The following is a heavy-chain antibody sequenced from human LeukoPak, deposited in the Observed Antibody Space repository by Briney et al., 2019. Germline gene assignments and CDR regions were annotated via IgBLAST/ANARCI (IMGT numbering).Heavy chain of an antibody. V-gene: IGHV1-46*01. Sequence: GASVKVSCKASGYTFTSYYMHLVRQAPGQGLEWMGIINPSGGSTSYAQKFQGRVTMTRDTSTSTVYMELSSLRSEDTAVYYCARVQYSGYDFDYWGQGTLVTVSS. CDR1: GYTFTSYY. J-gene: IGHJ4*02. CDR3: ARVQYSGYDFDY. D-gene: IGHD5-12*01. CDR2: INPSGGST.